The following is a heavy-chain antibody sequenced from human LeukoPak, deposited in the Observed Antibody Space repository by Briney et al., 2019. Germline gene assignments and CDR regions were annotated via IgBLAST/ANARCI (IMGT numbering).Heavy chain of an antibody. CDR1: GYTFTGYY. CDR3: ARWFVDYYYYGMDV. D-gene: IGHD3-10*01. CDR2: INPNSGGT. J-gene: IGHJ6*02. V-gene: IGHV1-2*02. Sequence: ASLKVSCKASGYTFTGYYMHWVRQAPGQRLEWMGWINPNSGGTNYAQKFQGRATMTRDTSISTAYMELSRLRSDDTAVYYCARWFVDYYYYGMDVWGQGTTVTVSS.